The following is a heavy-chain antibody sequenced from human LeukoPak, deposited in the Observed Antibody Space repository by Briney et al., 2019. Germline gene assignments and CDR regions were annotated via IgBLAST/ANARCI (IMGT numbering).Heavy chain of an antibody. V-gene: IGHV3-23*01. CDR3: ATDPATVGVTTRDF. CDR2: ISGRGGTT. D-gene: IGHD1-26*01. J-gene: IGHJ4*02. Sequence: GGSLRLSCAASGFIFSNYVMNWVRQAPGKGLEWVSAISGRGGTTNYADFVKGRFTISRDNSKRTLYLQMNSLRAEDTAVYYCATDPATVGVTTRDFWGQGTLVTASS. CDR1: GFIFSNYV.